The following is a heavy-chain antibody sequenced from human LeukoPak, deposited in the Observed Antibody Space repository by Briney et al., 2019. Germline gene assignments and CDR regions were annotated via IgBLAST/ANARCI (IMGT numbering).Heavy chain of an antibody. V-gene: IGHV2-70*11. Sequence: SGPTLVKPTQTLTLTCTFSGFSLSTSGVGVGWIRQPPGKALEWLARIDWDDDKYYSTSLKTRLTISKDTSKNQVALTMTNMDPVDTATYYCARIQQLARIYYFDYWGQGTLVTVSS. CDR3: ARIQQLARIYYFDY. CDR1: GFSLSTSGVG. D-gene: IGHD6-6*01. J-gene: IGHJ4*02. CDR2: IDWDDDK.